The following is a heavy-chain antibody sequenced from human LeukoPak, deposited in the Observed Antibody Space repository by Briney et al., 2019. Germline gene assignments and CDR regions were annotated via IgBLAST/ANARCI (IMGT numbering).Heavy chain of an antibody. CDR3: ARVVNCYYGMDV. Sequence: ASVKVSCKASGYTFTGYYMHWVRQAPGQGLEWMGWINPNSGGTNYAQKFQGRVTMTRDTSISTAYMELSRLRSDDTAVYYCARVVNCYYGMDVWGQGTTVTVSS. CDR2: INPNSGGT. V-gene: IGHV1-2*02. CDR1: GYTFTGYY. D-gene: IGHD2-2*01. J-gene: IGHJ6*02.